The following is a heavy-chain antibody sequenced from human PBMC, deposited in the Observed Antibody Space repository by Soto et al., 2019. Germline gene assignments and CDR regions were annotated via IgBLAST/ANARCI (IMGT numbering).Heavy chain of an antibody. J-gene: IGHJ4*02. V-gene: IGHV3-11*01. CDR1: GFTFSDYY. D-gene: IGHD6-13*01. CDR3: ARDRMYSSSWYSY. CDR2: ISSSGSTI. Sequence: PGGSLRLSCAASGFTFSDYYMSWIRQAPGKGLDWVSYISSSGSTIYYADSVKGRFTVSRDNAKNSLYLQMNSLRAEDTAMYYCARDRMYSSSWYSYWDQGTLVTVSS.